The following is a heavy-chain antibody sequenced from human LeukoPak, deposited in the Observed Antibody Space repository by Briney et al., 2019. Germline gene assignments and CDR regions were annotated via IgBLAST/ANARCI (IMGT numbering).Heavy chain of an antibody. CDR2: ISAYNGNT. D-gene: IGHD4-17*01. CDR3: ARIYSTVTPHYYGMDV. Sequence: ASVKVSCKASGYTFTSYGISWVRQAPGQGLEWMGWISAYNGNTNYAQKLQGRVTMTTDTSTSTAYMELRSLRSDDTAVYYCARIYSTVTPHYYGMDVWGQGTPVTVSS. V-gene: IGHV1-18*01. J-gene: IGHJ6*02. CDR1: GYTFTSYG.